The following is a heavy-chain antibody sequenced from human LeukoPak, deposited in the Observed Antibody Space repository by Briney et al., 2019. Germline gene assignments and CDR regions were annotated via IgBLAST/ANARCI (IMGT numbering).Heavy chain of an antibody. Sequence: ASVTLSCKVSGYTLTALSMHWLRQAPGKGREWLGGFDPEDGETIYAPKFQGRVAMTENTSTDTAYLALSSLRSEDTAVYYCATRYYFGSGSYYKIDYWGQGTLVTVSS. D-gene: IGHD3-10*01. J-gene: IGHJ4*02. CDR3: ATRYYFGSGSYYKIDY. CDR1: GYTLTALS. V-gene: IGHV1-24*01. CDR2: FDPEDGET.